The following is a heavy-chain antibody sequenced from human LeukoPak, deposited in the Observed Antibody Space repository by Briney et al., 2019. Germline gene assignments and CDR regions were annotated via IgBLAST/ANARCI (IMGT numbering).Heavy chain of an antibody. CDR1: GYTFTGYY. J-gene: IGHJ4*02. V-gene: IGHV1-2*02. CDR2: INPNSGGT. CDR3: ARVPPSGYSSSHFDY. Sequence: ASVKVSCKASGYTFTGYYMHWVRQAPGQGLEWMGWINPNSGGTNYAQKFQGRVTMTRDTSISTAYMELSRLRSDDTAVYYCARVPPSGYSSSHFDYWGQGTLVTVSS. D-gene: IGHD6-6*01.